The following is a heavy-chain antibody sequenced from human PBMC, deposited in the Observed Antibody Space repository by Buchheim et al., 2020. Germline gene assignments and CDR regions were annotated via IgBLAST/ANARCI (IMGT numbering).Heavy chain of an antibody. J-gene: IGHJ4*02. V-gene: IGHV4-39*01. CDR2: ISYRGTT. CDR1: GASISSSGYY. D-gene: IGHD3-10*01. CDR3: ARHLLRRGGYSLYYLDD. Sequence: QLQLQESGPGLVKPSETLSLTCTVSGASISSSGYYWGWIRQPPGRGLEWVGTISYRGTTYYDPSLKSRVTMSSDTSTNHFSLRLSSVTAADTAVYYCARHLLRRGGYSLYYLDDWGQGTL.